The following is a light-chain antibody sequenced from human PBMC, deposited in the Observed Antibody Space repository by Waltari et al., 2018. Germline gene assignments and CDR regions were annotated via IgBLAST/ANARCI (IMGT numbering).Light chain of an antibody. J-gene: IGLJ2*01. CDR3: HSRDSSGDVL. V-gene: IGLV3-19*01. CDR2: GKN. CDR1: NLRTYY. Sequence: SSELTQDPAVSVALGQPVRITCQGDNLRTYYVSWFQQKPGQAPALVIYGKNNRPSGIPDRFSASSSGRTAALTIIGAQAEDEADYYCHSRDSSGDVLIGGGTKLTVL.